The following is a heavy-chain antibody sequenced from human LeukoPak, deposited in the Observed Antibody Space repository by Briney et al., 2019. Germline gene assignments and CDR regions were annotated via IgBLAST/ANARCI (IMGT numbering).Heavy chain of an antibody. CDR3: ARSLTVASGDDY. CDR2: IYPSDSDT. D-gene: IGHD1-26*01. CDR1: GYRFTTYW. J-gene: IGHJ4*02. V-gene: IGHV5-51*01. Sequence: GESLKISCKVSGYRFTTYWIVWVRQMPGKGLEWMGIIYPSDSDTRYSPSFPGQVTVSVDRSISTAYLQWSSLKASDTAMYFCARSLTVASGDDYWGQGTLVTVSS.